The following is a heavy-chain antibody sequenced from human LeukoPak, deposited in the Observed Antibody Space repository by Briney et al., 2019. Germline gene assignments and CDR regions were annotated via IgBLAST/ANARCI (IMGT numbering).Heavy chain of an antibody. Sequence: SVKVSCKASGGTFSSYAISWVRQAPGQGLEWMGGIIPIFGTANYAQKFQGRVTITADESTSTAYMELSSLRSEDTAVYYCAPQTLYYTGSGWLTRFDPWGQGTLVTVFS. D-gene: IGHD3-10*01. CDR2: IIPIFGTA. CDR1: GGTFSSYA. CDR3: APQTLYYTGSGWLTRFDP. V-gene: IGHV1-69*13. J-gene: IGHJ5*02.